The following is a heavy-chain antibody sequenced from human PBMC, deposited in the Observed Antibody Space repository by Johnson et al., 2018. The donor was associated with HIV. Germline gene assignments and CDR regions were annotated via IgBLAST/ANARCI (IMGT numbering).Heavy chain of an antibody. V-gene: IGHV3-73*01. D-gene: IGHD4-11*01. CDR1: GFTFSGSA. CDR2: IRSKANSYAT. Sequence: VHLVESGGGLVQPGGSLKLSCAASGFTFSGSAMHWVRQASGKGLEWVGRIRSKANSYATAYAASVKGRFTISRDDSKNTAYLQMNSLKTEDTAVYFCTTLPPTWRAFHIWGQGTMVTVSS. CDR3: TTLPPTWRAFHI. J-gene: IGHJ3*02.